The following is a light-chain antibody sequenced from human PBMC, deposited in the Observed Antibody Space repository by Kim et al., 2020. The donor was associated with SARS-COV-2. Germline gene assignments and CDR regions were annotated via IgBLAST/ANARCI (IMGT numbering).Light chain of an antibody. J-gene: IGKJ1*01. Sequence: TLSWAPRKKATLSGRTSQTVSNYLAWNQQKPGQAPRLLIYDASNRATGIPVRFSGSGSGTDFSLTISNLEPEDFAVYYCQYRRTFGQGTKVDIK. CDR1: QTVSNY. V-gene: IGKV3-11*01. CDR2: DAS. CDR3: QYRRT.